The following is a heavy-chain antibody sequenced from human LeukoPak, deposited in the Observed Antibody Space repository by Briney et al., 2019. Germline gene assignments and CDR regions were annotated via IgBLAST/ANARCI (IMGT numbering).Heavy chain of an antibody. V-gene: IGHV4-34*01. CDR1: GGSFSGYY. CDR3: VRGTVTLPPLRRAFDI. J-gene: IGHJ3*02. D-gene: IGHD4-17*01. Sequence: PSETLSLTCAVYGGSFSGYYWSWIRQPPGKGLEWIGEINHSGSTNYNPSLKSRVTISVDTSKNQFSLKLSSVTAADTAVYYCVRGTVTLPPLRRAFDIWGQGTMVTVSS. CDR2: INHSGST.